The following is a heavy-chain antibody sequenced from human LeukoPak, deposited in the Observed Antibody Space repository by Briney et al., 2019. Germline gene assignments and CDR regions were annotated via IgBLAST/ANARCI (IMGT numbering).Heavy chain of an antibody. Sequence: GGSLRLSRAASGFIFNSYAMAWVRQGPEKGLEWVSPITDSGIRTYYADSVKGRFTISRDNSKNTLFLQMNSLRAEDTAVYYCAKGSRGSYDYWGQGTLVTVSS. CDR1: GFIFNSYA. J-gene: IGHJ4*02. CDR2: ITDSGIRT. V-gene: IGHV3-23*01. D-gene: IGHD1-26*01. CDR3: AKGSRGSYDY.